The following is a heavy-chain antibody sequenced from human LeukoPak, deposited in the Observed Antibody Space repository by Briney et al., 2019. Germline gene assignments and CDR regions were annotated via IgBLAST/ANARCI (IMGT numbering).Heavy chain of an antibody. CDR1: SDSISSYY. CDR2: IYYSGST. D-gene: IGHD3-9*01. V-gene: IGHV4-59*08. CDR3: ARHVWLQPFDY. Sequence: SETLSLTCTVSSDSISSYYWSWIRQPPGKGLEWIGYIYYSGSTNYNPSLKSRVTISVDTSKNQFSLKLSSVTAADTAVYYCARHVWLQPFDYWGQGTLVTVSS. J-gene: IGHJ4*02.